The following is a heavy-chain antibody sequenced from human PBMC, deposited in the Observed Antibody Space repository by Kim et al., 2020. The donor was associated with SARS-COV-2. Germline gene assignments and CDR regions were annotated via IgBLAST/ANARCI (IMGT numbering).Heavy chain of an antibody. CDR2: ISGSGGST. CDR1: GFTFSSYA. J-gene: IGHJ4*02. CDR3: AKVSRKYYDILTRIRYFDS. V-gene: IGHV3-23*01. D-gene: IGHD3-9*01. Sequence: GGSLRLSXAXSGFTFSSYAMSWVRQAPGKGLEWVSSISGSGGSTYYADSVKGRFTISRDNSKNTLYLQMNSLRAEDTAVYYCAKVSRKYYDILTRIRYFDSWGQGTLVTVSS.